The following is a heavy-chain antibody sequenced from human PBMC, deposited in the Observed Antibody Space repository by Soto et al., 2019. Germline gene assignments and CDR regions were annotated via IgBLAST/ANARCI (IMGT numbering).Heavy chain of an antibody. D-gene: IGHD6-13*01. CDR3: ARSSDSSNYYVPRSNPKFDY. V-gene: IGHV1-18*01. CDR2: ISAYNGNT. Sequence: ASVKVSCKASGYTFTSYGISWVRQAPGQGLEWMGWISAYNGNTNYAQKLQGRVTMTTDTSTNTAYMELRSLRSDDTAVYYCARSSDSSNYYVPRSNPKFDYWGQGTLVTVSS. J-gene: IGHJ4*02. CDR1: GYTFTSYG.